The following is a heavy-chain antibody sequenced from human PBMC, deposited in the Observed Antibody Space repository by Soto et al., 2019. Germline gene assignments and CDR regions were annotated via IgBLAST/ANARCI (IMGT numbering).Heavy chain of an antibody. V-gene: IGHV1-69*13. CDR1: GGTFSSYA. D-gene: IGHD2-15*01. CDR3: ARDGCSGGSCYRRQAFDI. J-gene: IGHJ3*02. Sequence: SVNVSCKASGGTFSSYAISWVRQAPGQGLEWMGGIIPIFGTANYAQKFQGRVTITADESTSTAYMELSSLRSEDTAVYYCARDGCSGGSCYRRQAFDIWGQGTMVTVSS. CDR2: IIPIFGTA.